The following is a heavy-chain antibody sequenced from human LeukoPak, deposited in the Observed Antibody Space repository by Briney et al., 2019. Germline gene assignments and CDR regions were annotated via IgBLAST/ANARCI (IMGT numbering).Heavy chain of an antibody. CDR1: GYTFTSYA. V-gene: IGHV1-3*01. Sequence: ASVKVSCKASGYTFTSYAMHWVRQAPGQRLEWMGWINAGNGNTKYSQKFQGRVTITRDTSASTAYMELSSLRSEDTAVYYCARVYYDSSGYGPTDPHLDYWGQGTLVTVSS. CDR3: ARVYYDSSGYGPTDPHLDY. D-gene: IGHD3-22*01. J-gene: IGHJ4*02. CDR2: INAGNGNT.